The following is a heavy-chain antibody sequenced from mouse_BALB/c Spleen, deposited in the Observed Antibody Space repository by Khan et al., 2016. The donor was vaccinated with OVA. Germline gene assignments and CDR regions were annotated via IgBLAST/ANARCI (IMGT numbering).Heavy chain of an antibody. Sequence: QVQLQQSGPELVKPGASVKISCKASGYTFTDYFIKWVKQRPGQGLEWIGWIYPGTANTKYNEKFKGKATLTVDTSSSTAYMQLSSLTSEDTAVXFCEGSAVVTTRDALAYWGQGTSVTVSS. CDR1: GYTFTDYF. CDR3: EGSAVVTTRDALAY. V-gene: IGHV1-84*02. J-gene: IGHJ4*01. D-gene: IGHD2-1*01. CDR2: IYPGTANT.